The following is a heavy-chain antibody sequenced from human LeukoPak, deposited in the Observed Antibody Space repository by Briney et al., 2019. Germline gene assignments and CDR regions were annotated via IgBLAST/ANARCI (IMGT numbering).Heavy chain of an antibody. Sequence: GGSLRLSCAASGFTVSSNYMSWVRQAPGKGLEWVSVIYSGGSTYYADSVKGRFTISRDNSKNTLYLQMNSLRAEDTAVYYCARGQSCSSTSCHFTTYYYMDVWGKGTTVTVSS. V-gene: IGHV3-53*01. J-gene: IGHJ6*03. CDR1: GFTVSSNY. CDR2: IYSGGST. CDR3: ARGQSCSSTSCHFTTYYYMDV. D-gene: IGHD2-2*01.